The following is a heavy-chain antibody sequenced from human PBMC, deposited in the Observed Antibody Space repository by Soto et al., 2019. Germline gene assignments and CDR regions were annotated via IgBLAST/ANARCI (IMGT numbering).Heavy chain of an antibody. CDR2: INHSGSS. V-gene: IGHV4-34*02. CDR1: GGPFSDYS. Sequence: QVQLQQWGAGLLKPSETLSLTCAVYGGPFSDYSWHWIRQPPGKGLEWIGEINHSGSSNYNPSLKSRVTISVDPSTRQFYLKLDSVTAADTAVYYCARGQAGWLQFWGFDHWGQGTLVTVSS. CDR3: ARGQAGWLQFWGFDH. D-gene: IGHD7-27*01. J-gene: IGHJ4*02.